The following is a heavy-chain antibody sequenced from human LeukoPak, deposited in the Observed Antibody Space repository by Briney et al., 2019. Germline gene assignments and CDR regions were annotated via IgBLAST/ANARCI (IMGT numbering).Heavy chain of an antibody. V-gene: IGHV1-69*05. CDR1: GGTFSSYA. CDR3: ARDPQGGDFWSGYYGD. CDR2: IIPIFGTA. J-gene: IGHJ4*02. D-gene: IGHD3-3*01. Sequence: AVKVSCQASGGTFSSYAISWVRQAPGQGLEWMGGIIPIFGTANYAQKFQGRVTITTDESTSTAYMELSSLRSGDTAVYYCARDPQGGDFWSGYYGDWGQGTLVTVSS.